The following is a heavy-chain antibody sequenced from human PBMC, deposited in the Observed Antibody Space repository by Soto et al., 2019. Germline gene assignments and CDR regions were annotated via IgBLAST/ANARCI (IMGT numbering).Heavy chain of an antibody. CDR2: IWYDGSNK. CDR3: ARGTYRNYYYMDV. Sequence: GGSLRLSCAASGFTFSSYGMHWVRQAPGKGLEWVAVIWYDGSNKYYADSVKGRFTISRDNSKNTLYLQMNSLRAEDTAVYYCARGTYRNYYYMDVWGKGTTVTVSS. CDR1: GFTFSSYG. D-gene: IGHD1-26*01. V-gene: IGHV3-33*01. J-gene: IGHJ6*03.